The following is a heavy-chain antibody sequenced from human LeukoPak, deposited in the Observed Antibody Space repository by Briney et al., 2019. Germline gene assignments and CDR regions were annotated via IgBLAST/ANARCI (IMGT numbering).Heavy chain of an antibody. V-gene: IGHV4-34*01. Sequence: SETLSLTCAVSGGSFSDYYWSWIRQPPGKGLEWIGEINHSGSTNYNPSLKSRVSISVDTSKNQFSLKVNSVTAADTAVYYCAVRRYSTRGLDYWGQGTLVTVSS. CDR2: INHSGST. CDR1: GGSFSDYY. D-gene: IGHD2-15*01. CDR3: AVRRYSTRGLDY. J-gene: IGHJ4*02.